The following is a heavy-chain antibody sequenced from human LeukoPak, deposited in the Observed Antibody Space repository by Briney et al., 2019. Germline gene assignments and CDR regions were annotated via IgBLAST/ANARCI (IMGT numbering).Heavy chain of an antibody. CDR3: ARGYCSSTSCPTPLDY. D-gene: IGHD2-2*01. J-gene: IGHJ4*02. CDR1: GGTFSSYA. CDR2: IIPIFGTA. Sequence: SVKVSCKASGGTFSSYAISWVRQAPGQGLEWMGRIIPIFGTANYAQKFQGRVTITTDESTSTAYMEPSSLRSEDTAVYYCARGYCSSTSCPTPLDYWGQGTLVTVSS. V-gene: IGHV1-69*05.